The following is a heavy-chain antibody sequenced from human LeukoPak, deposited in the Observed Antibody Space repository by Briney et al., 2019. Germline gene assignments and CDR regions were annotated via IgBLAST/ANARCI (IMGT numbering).Heavy chain of an antibody. V-gene: IGHV3-30*03. CDR1: GFTFSSYG. D-gene: IGHD6-19*01. Sequence: PGRSLRLSCAASGFTFSSYGMHWVRQAPGKGLEWVAVISYDGSNKYYADSVKGRFTISRDNSKNTLYLQMDSLRAEDMALYYCATKVPGTSHFSSWGQGTLVTVSS. CDR2: ISYDGSNK. CDR3: ATKVPGTSHFSS. J-gene: IGHJ4*02.